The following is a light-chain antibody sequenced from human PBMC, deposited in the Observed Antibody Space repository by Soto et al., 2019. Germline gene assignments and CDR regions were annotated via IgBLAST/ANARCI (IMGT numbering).Light chain of an antibody. V-gene: IGKV3-20*01. Sequence: EIVLTQSPGTLSLSPGERATLSCRASQSVSSNYLAWHQQKPGQAPRLLIYGASSRATGIPDRFSGSGSGTDLTITISILEPEDFAVYYCQQYGNSPPVTFGGGTKVEIK. CDR1: QSVSSNY. CDR3: QQYGNSPPVT. J-gene: IGKJ4*01. CDR2: GAS.